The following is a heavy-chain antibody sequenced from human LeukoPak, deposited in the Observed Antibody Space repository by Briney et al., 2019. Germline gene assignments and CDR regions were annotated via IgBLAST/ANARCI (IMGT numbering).Heavy chain of an antibody. CDR2: IYYSGST. V-gene: IGHV4-39*07. CDR3: ARDRGKDNWNSIAGYFDL. J-gene: IGHJ2*01. D-gene: IGHD1-7*01. Sequence: PSETLSLTCTVSGGSISSSSYYWGWIRQPPGKGLEWIGSIYYSGSTYYNPSFKSRLTISVDTSKNQFSLKLSSVTAADTAVYYCARDRGKDNWNSIAGYFDLWGRGTLVTVSS. CDR1: GGSISSSSYY.